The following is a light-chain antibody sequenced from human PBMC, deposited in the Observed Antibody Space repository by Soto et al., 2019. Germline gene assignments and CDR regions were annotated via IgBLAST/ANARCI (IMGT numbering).Light chain of an antibody. CDR1: SSDVGGYDY. J-gene: IGLJ2*01. Sequence: QSALTQPPSASGSPGQSVAISCTGTSSDVGGYDYVSWFQQNPGKDPKLMIYDVTKRPSGVPDRFSGSKSGNTASLTVSGLQAEDEAYYYCVSYGGYYVVFGGGTKLTVL. CDR3: VSYGGYYVV. CDR2: DVT. V-gene: IGLV2-8*01.